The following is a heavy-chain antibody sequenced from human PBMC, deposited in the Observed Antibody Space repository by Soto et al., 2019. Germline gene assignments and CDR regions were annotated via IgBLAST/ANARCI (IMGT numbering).Heavy chain of an antibody. Sequence: QVQLVQSGADVKKPGASVKVSCKASGYTFTGYYMHWVRQARVQGLESMGWINPNRRGTNYAQKSQGRVTRTRDTCISTAYEELCRLIFDETGVYYCARSRRYRLNTVDISGQGAQGTVST. CDR2: INPNRRGT. D-gene: IGHD5-18*01. V-gene: IGHV1-2*02. J-gene: IGHJ3*02. CDR1: GYTFTGYY. CDR3: ARSRRYRLNTVDI.